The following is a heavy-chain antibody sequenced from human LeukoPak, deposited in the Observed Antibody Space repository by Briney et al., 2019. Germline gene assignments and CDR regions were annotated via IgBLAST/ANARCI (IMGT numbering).Heavy chain of an antibody. Sequence: ASKTPSLTCTVSGGSIISSGYSASWIRQPPRNGLESIGYIYHSGDTYYNPSLKIRVTISADRSKNQFSLKVSSETAADTVFFFQAEDGIRDCTTTCYVQGYEYWSQGTLVTVSS. CDR2: IYHSGDT. J-gene: IGHJ4*02. D-gene: IGHD2-8*01. CDR1: GGSIISSGYS. CDR3: AEDGIRDCTTTCYVQGYEY. V-gene: IGHV4-30-2*01.